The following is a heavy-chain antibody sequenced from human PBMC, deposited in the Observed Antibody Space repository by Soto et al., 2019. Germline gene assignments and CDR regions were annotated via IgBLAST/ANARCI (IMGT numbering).Heavy chain of an antibody. CDR2: MTRDMKTI. CDR3: ARSVEGHFDY. D-gene: IGHD6-19*01. Sequence: EVQLVESGGGLVQPGGSLRLSCAASGFTFRIYSMNWIRQAPGKGLEWVSYMTRDMKTIHYADSVKGRFTISRDNARNSVYLQMTSLRDEDTAVYYCARSVEGHFDYWGQGTLVTVSS. J-gene: IGHJ4*02. V-gene: IGHV3-48*02. CDR1: GFTFRIYS.